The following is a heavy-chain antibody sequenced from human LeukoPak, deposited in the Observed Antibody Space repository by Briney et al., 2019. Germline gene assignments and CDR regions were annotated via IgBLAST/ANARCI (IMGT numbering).Heavy chain of an antibody. J-gene: IGHJ4*02. D-gene: IGHD1-7*01. CDR1: GGTFSSYA. Sequence: SVKVSCKASGGTFSSYAISWLRQARGQGLEWMGGIIPISGTANYAQKFQGRVTITTDESTSTAYMELSSLRSEDTAVYYCARDRGTGTYSFDYWGQGTLVTVSS. CDR2: IIPISGTA. V-gene: IGHV1-69*05. CDR3: ARDRGTGTYSFDY.